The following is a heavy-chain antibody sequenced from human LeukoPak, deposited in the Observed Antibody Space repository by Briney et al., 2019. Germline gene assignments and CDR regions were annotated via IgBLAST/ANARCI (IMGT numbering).Heavy chain of an antibody. CDR3: ARQYQLPYNWFDP. V-gene: IGHV5-51*01. CDR1: GYSFTSYW. CDR2: IYPGDSDT. Sequence: GESLKISCKGSGYSFTSYWIGWVRQLPGKGLEWMGIIYPGDSDTRYSPSFQGQVTISADKSISTAYLQWSSLKASDTAMYYCARQYQLPYNWFDPWGQGTLVTVSS. J-gene: IGHJ5*02. D-gene: IGHD2-2*01.